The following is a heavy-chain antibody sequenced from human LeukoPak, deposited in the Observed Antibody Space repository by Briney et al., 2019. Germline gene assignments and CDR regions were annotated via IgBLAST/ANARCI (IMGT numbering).Heavy chain of an antibody. D-gene: IGHD3-10*01. CDR2: TYYRSEWYN. CDR3: ARDVRVRGVISTGYMDV. Sequence: SQTLSLTCAISGDSVSSNSAAWNWIRQSPSRGLEWLGRTYYRSEWYNDYAVSVKSRITINPDTSKNQFSLQVNSVTPEDTAVYYCARDVRVRGVISTGYMDVWGKGTTVTVSS. V-gene: IGHV6-1*01. CDR1: GDSVSSNSAA. J-gene: IGHJ6*03.